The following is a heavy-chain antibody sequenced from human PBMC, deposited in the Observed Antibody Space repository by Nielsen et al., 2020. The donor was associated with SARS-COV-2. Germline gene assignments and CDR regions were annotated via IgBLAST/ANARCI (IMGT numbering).Heavy chain of an antibody. J-gene: IGHJ6*02. CDR3: ARLPIVVAYYYGMDV. Sequence: KVSCKGSGYSFTSYWISWVRQMPGKGLEWMGRIDPSDSYTNYSPSFQGHVTISADKSISTAYLQWSSLKASDTAMYYCARLPIVVAYYYGMDVWGQGTTGTVSS. CDR2: IDPSDSYT. CDR1: GYSFTSYW. D-gene: IGHD5-12*01. V-gene: IGHV5-10-1*01.